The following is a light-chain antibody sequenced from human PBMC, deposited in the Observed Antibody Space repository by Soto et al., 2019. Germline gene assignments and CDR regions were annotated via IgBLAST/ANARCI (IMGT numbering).Light chain of an antibody. J-gene: IGKJ4*01. V-gene: IGKV3-15*01. CDR3: QQYNNWPRAT. Sequence: EIVMTQSPATLSLSPGERATLSCRASQSINSNLAWYQQKPGQVPRLIIFRASSRATGLPARFSASWSGTDFNLTISSLQSEDFAVYYCQQYNNWPRATFGGGTKVETK. CDR2: RAS. CDR1: QSINSN.